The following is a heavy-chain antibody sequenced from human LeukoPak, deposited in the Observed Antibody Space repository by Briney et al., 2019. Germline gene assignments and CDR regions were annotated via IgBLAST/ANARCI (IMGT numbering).Heavy chain of an antibody. V-gene: IGHV1-2*02. CDR2: INPNSGGT. Sequence: ASVKVSCKASGYTFTGYYMHWVRQAPGQGLEWMGWINPNSGGTNYAQKFQGRVTMTRDTSISTAYMELSRLRSDDTAVYYCARGHPLATVTLDYYYGMDVWGQGTTVTVSS. CDR3: ARGHPLATVTLDYYYGMDV. J-gene: IGHJ6*02. CDR1: GYTFTGYY. D-gene: IGHD4-17*01.